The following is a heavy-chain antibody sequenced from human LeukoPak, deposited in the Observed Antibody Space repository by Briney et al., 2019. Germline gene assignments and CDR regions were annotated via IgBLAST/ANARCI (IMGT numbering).Heavy chain of an antibody. V-gene: IGHV1-18*01. CDR2: ISPYNDNT. CDR3: ARHFYGSGTYYHFVY. D-gene: IGHD3-10*01. Sequence: GASVKVSCKASGYSFPSYGISWVRQAPGQGPEWMGWISPYNDNTNYAQKLQGRATLTTDTSTSTAYMELRSLRSDDTAVYYCARHFYGSGTYYHFVYWGQGTLVTVSS. J-gene: IGHJ4*02. CDR1: GYSFPSYG.